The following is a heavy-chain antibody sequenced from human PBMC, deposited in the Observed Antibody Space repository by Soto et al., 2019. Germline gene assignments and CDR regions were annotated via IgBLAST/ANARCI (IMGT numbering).Heavy chain of an antibody. Sequence: QLQLQESCPGLVKPSETLSLTCTVSGGSISSSSYYWGWIRQPPGKGLEGIGSIYYSGSTYYNPSLKSRVTISVDTSKNQFSLKLSTVTAADTAVYYCARYTDGAIDYWGQGTLVTVSS. D-gene: IGHD4-17*01. V-gene: IGHV4-39*01. CDR3: ARYTDGAIDY. CDR1: GGSISSSSYY. J-gene: IGHJ4*02. CDR2: IYYSGST.